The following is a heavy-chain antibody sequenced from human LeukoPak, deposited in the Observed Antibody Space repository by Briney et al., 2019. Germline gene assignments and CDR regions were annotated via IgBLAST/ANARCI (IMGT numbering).Heavy chain of an antibody. Sequence: PSETLSLTCTVSGVSVSSAPYYWSWIRQPPGKGLEWVGYIYYSGSTNYNPSLKSRVTISVDTSNNQCSLKLSSVTAADTAVYYCARVDGGGADYWGQGTLVTVSS. CDR3: ARVDGGGADY. V-gene: IGHV4-61*01. CDR2: IYYSGST. J-gene: IGHJ4*02. CDR1: GVSVSSAPYY. D-gene: IGHD3-10*01.